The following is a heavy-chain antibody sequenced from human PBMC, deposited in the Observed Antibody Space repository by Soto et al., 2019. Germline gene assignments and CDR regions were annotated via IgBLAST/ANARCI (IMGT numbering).Heavy chain of an antibody. CDR2: ISGSGGST. Sequence: EVQLLESGGGLVQPGGSLRLSCAASGFTFSSYAMSWVRQAPGKGLEWVSAISGSGGSTYYAASVKGRFTISRDNSKTALYLQMNSLRAEDTAVYYCAKCYDSSGYPPSDYWGQGTLVTVSA. D-gene: IGHD3-22*01. J-gene: IGHJ4*02. CDR1: GFTFSSYA. V-gene: IGHV3-23*01. CDR3: AKCYDSSGYPPSDY.